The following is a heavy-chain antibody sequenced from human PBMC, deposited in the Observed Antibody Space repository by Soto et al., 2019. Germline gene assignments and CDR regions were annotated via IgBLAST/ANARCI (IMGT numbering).Heavy chain of an antibody. CDR2: ISYDGSNK. V-gene: IGHV3-30*18. CDR3: AKELENIVATEYYFDY. Sequence: PGGSLRLSCAASGFTFSSYGMHWVRQAPGKGLEWVAVISYDGSNKYYADSVKGRFTISRDNSKNTLYLQMNSLRAEDTAVYYCAKELENIVATEYYFDYWGQGTLVTVSS. J-gene: IGHJ4*02. D-gene: IGHD5-12*01. CDR1: GFTFSSYG.